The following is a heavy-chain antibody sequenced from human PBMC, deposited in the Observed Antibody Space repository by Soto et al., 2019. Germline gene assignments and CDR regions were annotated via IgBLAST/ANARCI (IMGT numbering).Heavy chain of an antibody. Sequence: QITLKEAGPTLVKPTQTLTLTCTFSGFSLTTSGVGVAWIRQPPGKALEWLALIYWDDDKRYSPALKSRLTITKDTTKSQVILTITNMDPVDTATYYCAQRLAVSYWGQGILVTVSS. V-gene: IGHV2-5*02. J-gene: IGHJ4*02. CDR1: GFSLTTSGVG. CDR3: AQRLAVSY. D-gene: IGHD2-8*01. CDR2: IYWDDDK.